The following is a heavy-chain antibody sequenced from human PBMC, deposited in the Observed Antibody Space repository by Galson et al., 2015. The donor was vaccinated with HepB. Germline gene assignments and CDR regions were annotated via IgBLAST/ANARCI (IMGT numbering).Heavy chain of an antibody. Sequence: SLRLSCAASGFTFSSYAMHWVRQAPGKGLEWVAVISYDGSNKYYADSVKGRFTISRDNSKNTLYLQMNSLRAEDTAVYYCARARMSPGIAARPNAFDIWGQGTMVTVSS. CDR2: ISYDGSNK. J-gene: IGHJ3*02. D-gene: IGHD6-6*01. V-gene: IGHV3-30*04. CDR1: GFTFSSYA. CDR3: ARARMSPGIAARPNAFDI.